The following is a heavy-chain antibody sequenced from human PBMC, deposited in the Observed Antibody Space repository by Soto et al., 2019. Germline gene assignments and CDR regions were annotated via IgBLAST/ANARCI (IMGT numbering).Heavy chain of an antibody. D-gene: IGHD1-7*01. CDR2: IYYSWST. J-gene: IGHJ6*03. CDR3: ARVLGGRGTTIEGNYYYYYMDV. Sequence: QVKLQESGPGLVKPSETLSLTCTVSGGSIISYYWSWIRQPPGKGLEWIGYIYYSWSTNYNPSLKSQVTIAVDTSKDHFPLKLSSVSAADTAVYYCARVLGGRGTTIEGNYYYYYMDVWGKGTTVTVSS. CDR1: GGSIISYY. V-gene: IGHV4-59*01.